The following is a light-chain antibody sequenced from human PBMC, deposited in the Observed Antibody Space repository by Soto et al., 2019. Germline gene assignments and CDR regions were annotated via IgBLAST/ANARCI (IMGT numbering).Light chain of an antibody. CDR2: AAS. Sequence: DIKMTQSPPSLSASVGDRVTITCQASQDIRNYLNWYLQKPGKAPKLLIYAASSLQSGVPSRLSGSGSETDFTLTISSLQPEDFATYSCQQSYSTTWTFGQGTKVDIK. J-gene: IGKJ1*01. V-gene: IGKV1-39*01. CDR3: QQSYSTTWT. CDR1: QDIRNY.